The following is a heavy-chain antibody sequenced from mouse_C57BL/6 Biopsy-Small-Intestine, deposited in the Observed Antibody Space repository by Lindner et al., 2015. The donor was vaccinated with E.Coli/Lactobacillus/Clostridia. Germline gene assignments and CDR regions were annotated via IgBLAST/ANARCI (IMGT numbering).Heavy chain of an antibody. CDR2: IRSKSNNYAT. CDR1: GFSFKTYA. V-gene: IGHV10-1*01. Sequence: EVQLQESGGGLVQPKGSLKLSCAPSGFSFKTYAMNWVRQAPGKGLEWVARIRSKSNNYATYYADSVKERFTISRDDSESMLYLQVNNLKTEDTAMYYCVRQRDTMLTYFDYWGQGTTLTVSS. J-gene: IGHJ2*01. D-gene: IGHD2-2*01. CDR3: VRQRDTMLTYFDY.